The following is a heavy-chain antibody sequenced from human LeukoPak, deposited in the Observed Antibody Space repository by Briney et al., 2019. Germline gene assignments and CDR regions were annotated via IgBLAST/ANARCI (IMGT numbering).Heavy chain of an antibody. Sequence: GSLRLSCAASGFTFSSYAMHWVRQAPGKGLEWVAVISYDGSNKYYADSVKGRFTISRDNSKNTLYLQMNSLRAEDTAVYYCASQYRLIVVVVAATVSSDYGMDVWGQGTTVTVSS. D-gene: IGHD2-15*01. CDR1: GFTFSSYA. CDR2: ISYDGSNK. J-gene: IGHJ6*02. V-gene: IGHV3-30-3*01. CDR3: ASQYRLIVVVVAATVSSDYGMDV.